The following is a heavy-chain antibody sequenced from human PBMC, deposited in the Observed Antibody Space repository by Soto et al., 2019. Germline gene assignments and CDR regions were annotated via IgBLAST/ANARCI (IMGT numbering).Heavy chain of an antibody. D-gene: IGHD3-22*01. J-gene: IGHJ4*02. CDR1: GGTFSGYA. Sequence: SVKVSCKASGGTFSGYAISWVRQAPGQGLEWMGGIIPIFGTANYAQKFQGRVTITADESTSTAYMELSSLRSEDTAVYYCASNTYYYDSSGYSGYYWGQGTLVTVSS. CDR3: ASNTYYYDSSGYSGYY. CDR2: IIPIFGTA. V-gene: IGHV1-69*13.